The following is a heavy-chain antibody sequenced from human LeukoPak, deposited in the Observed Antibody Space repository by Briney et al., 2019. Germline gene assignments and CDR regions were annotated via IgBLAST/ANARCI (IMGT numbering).Heavy chain of an antibody. CDR1: GFTFSSYG. J-gene: IGHJ4*02. D-gene: IGHD3-3*01. V-gene: IGHV3-30*02. CDR3: AKDHVGGQGRFSYLDN. Sequence: GGSLRLSCAASGFTFSSYGMHWVRQAPGKGLEWVAFIRYDGSNKYYADSVKGRFTISRDNSKNTLYLHMNSLKAEDTAVYYCAKDHVGGQGRFSYLDNWGQGTLVTVSS. CDR2: IRYDGSNK.